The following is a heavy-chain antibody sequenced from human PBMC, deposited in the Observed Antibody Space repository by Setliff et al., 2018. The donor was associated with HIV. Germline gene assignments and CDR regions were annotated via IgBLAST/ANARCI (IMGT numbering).Heavy chain of an antibody. CDR2: IAYSGTTMYT. CDR1: GGSFIGSSFQ. CDR3: ARGPPFAY. V-gene: IGHV4-39*07. Sequence: SETLSLTCTVSGGSFIGSSFQSTWIRQTPGKGLEWIADIAYSGTTMYTNSNPSLESRVIVSEDTSRDQFFLKLTSVTADDTAIYYCARGPPFAYWGQGLLVTVSS. J-gene: IGHJ4*02.